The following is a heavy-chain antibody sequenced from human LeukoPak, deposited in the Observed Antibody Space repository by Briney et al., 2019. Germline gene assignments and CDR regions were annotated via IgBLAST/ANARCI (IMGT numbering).Heavy chain of an antibody. CDR2: IWYDGSNK. Sequence: GGSLRLSCAASGFTFGSYGMHWVRQAPGKGLEWVAVIWYDGSNKYFADSVKGRFTISRDNSKNTLYLQMNSLRAEDTAVYYCARPRTGAAGSPFDYWGQGTLVTVSS. CDR1: GFTFGSYG. V-gene: IGHV3-33*01. J-gene: IGHJ4*02. CDR3: ARPRTGAAGSPFDY. D-gene: IGHD1-26*01.